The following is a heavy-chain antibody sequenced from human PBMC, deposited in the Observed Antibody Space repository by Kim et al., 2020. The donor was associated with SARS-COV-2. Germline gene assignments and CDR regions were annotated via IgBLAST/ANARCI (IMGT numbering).Heavy chain of an antibody. D-gene: IGHD3-10*01. CDR3: ARVGVLLWFSGKDCYFDY. V-gene: IGHV3-30*04. Sequence: GGSLRLSCAASGFTFSSYAMHWVRQAPGKGLEWVAVISYDGSNKYYADSVKGRFTISRDNSKNTLYLQMNSLRAEDTAVYYCARVGVLLWFSGKDCYFDYWGQGTLVTVSS. CDR2: ISYDGSNK. CDR1: GFTFSSYA. J-gene: IGHJ4*02.